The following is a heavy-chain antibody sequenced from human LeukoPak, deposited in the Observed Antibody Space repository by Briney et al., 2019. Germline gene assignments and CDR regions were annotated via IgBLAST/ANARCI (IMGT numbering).Heavy chain of an antibody. D-gene: IGHD1-26*01. CDR2: ICGSGTI. J-gene: IGHJ4*02. Sequence: GGSLRLSCAASGFAFGSYEMNWVRQAPGKGPEWISYICGSGTIYYADSVKGRFTISRDDPKNSLYLEMNSLRAEDTAVYYCARYRTVGVPGRLYFDHWGQGVLVTVSS. CDR1: GFAFGSYE. V-gene: IGHV3-48*03. CDR3: ARYRTVGVPGRLYFDH.